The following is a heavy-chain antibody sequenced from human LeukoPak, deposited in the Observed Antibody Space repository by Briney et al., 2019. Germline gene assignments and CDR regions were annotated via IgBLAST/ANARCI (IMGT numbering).Heavy chain of an antibody. CDR3: ARDRGYSYAFDY. J-gene: IGHJ4*02. Sequence: PSETLSLTCTVSGGSISSDYWSWIRQPAGKGLEWIGRIYTSGSINYNPSLKSRLTMSVDTSKSQFSLKLSSVTAADPAVYYCARDRGYSYAFDYWGQGTLVTVSS. CDR1: GGSISSDY. V-gene: IGHV4-4*07. D-gene: IGHD5-18*01. CDR2: IYTSGSI.